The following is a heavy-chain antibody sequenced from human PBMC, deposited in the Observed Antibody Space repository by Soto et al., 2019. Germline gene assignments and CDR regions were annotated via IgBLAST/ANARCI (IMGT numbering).Heavy chain of an antibody. Sequence: QVQLVQSGAGVKKPGSSVKVSCKASGGTFSSYGISWVRQAPGEGLEWMGGIVPFFGTAKYAQKFQARVTISSVESTSAAYMELRSLTSDDKAVDDCARRGVGDTPNWFDVWGQGTLVTVSS. D-gene: IGHD3-10*01. J-gene: IGHJ5*02. CDR3: ARRGVGDTPNWFDV. V-gene: IGHV1-69*01. CDR1: GGTFSSYG. CDR2: IVPFFGTA.